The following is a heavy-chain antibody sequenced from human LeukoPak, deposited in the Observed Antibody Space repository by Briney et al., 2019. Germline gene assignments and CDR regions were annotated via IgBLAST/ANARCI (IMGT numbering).Heavy chain of an antibody. CDR2: INPNSGGT. Sequence: ASVKVSCKASGYTFTGYYMHWVRQAPGQGLEWMGWINPNSGGTNYAQKLQGRVTMTTDTSTSTAYMELRSLRSDDTAVYYCARSPSAAARPWWYFDYWGQGTLVTVSS. CDR1: GYTFTGYY. V-gene: IGHV1-2*02. J-gene: IGHJ4*02. D-gene: IGHD6-6*01. CDR3: ARSPSAAARPWWYFDY.